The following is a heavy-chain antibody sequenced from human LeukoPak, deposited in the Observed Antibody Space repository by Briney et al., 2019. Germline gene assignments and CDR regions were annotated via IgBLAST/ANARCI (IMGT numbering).Heavy chain of an antibody. V-gene: IGHV3-21*01. CDR1: GFTPSSYS. CDR2: ITSSSSYI. D-gene: IGHD2-2*03. CDR3: ARDLDIVVVPASKGDFDY. J-gene: IGHJ4*02. Sequence: GGSLRLSCAASGFTPSSYSMNWVRQAPGKGLEWVSSITSSSSYIYYADSMKGRFTISRDNAKNALYLQMNSLRAEDTAVYYCARDLDIVVVPASKGDFDYWGQGTLVTVSS.